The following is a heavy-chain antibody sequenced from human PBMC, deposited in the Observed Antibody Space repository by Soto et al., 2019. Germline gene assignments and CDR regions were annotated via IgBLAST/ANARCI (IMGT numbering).Heavy chain of an antibody. V-gene: IGHV6-1*01. D-gene: IGHD1-26*01. J-gene: IGHJ6*02. CDR2: TYYRSKWYD. CDR3: AREPQSGNYFHYYGLDV. Sequence: SQTLSLTCAISGDSVSSNSAAWSWIRQSPSRGLEWLGRTYYRSKWYDDFAVSVKSRITINPDTSKNQFSLQLSSVTPEDTAVYYCAREPQSGNYFHYYGLDVWGQGTMVTVSS. CDR1: GDSVSSNSAA.